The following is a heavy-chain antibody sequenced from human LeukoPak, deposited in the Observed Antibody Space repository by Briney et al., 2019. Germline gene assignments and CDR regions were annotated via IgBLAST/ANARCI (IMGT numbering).Heavy chain of an antibody. CDR2: IYYSGST. J-gene: IGHJ4*02. CDR3: ARGGTVTNFGY. Sequence: SETLSLTCTVSGYSISSGYYWGWIRQPPGKGLEWIGYIYYSGSTNYNPSLKSRVTISVDTSKNQFSLKLSSVTAADTAVYYCARGGTVTNFGYWGQGTLVTVSS. CDR1: GYSISSGYY. D-gene: IGHD4-17*01. V-gene: IGHV4-61*01.